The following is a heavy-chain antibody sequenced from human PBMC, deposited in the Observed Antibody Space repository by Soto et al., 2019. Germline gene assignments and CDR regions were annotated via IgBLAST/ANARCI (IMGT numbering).Heavy chain of an antibody. CDR3: ARGPGGPDGPGDY. V-gene: IGHV1-3*01. CDR1: GYTFTSYA. J-gene: IGHJ4*02. D-gene: IGHD2-15*01. CDR2: INAGNGNT. Sequence: QVQLVQSGAEVKKPGASVKVSCKASGYTFTSYAMHWVRQAPGQRLEWMGWINAGNGNTKYSQKFQGRVTITRDTSASTAYMELSSLRSEDMALYYCARGPGGPDGPGDYWGQGTLVTVSS.